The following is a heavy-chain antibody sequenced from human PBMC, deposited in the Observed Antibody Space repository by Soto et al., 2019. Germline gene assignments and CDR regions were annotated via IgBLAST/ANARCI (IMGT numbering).Heavy chain of an antibody. Sequence: PSVTLSLTCTVSGGSFTGPLWSWVRQPPGKGLEWTGEVSHSGNTKYYPSLRSRVTLSVDSSKNQISLALTSVTAADTAVYYCARAKFESTGWHQFDIWGQGTLVT. CDR3: ARAKFESTGWHQFDI. V-gene: IGHV4-34*01. CDR2: VSHSGNT. D-gene: IGHD7-27*01. J-gene: IGHJ3*02. CDR1: GGSFTGPL.